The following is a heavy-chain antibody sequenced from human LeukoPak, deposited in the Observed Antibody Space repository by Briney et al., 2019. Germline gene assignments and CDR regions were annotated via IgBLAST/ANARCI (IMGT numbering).Heavy chain of an antibody. CDR3: ARDPSTLEVRGVGENWFDP. V-gene: IGHV1-2*02. J-gene: IGHJ5*02. CDR1: GYTFTSYG. D-gene: IGHD3-10*01. Sequence: ASVKVSCKASGYTFTSYGISWVRQAPGQGLEWMGWINPNSGGTNYAQKFQGRVTMTRDTSISTAYMELSRLRSDDTAVYYCARDPSTLEVRGVGENWFDPWGQGTLVTVSS. CDR2: INPNSGGT.